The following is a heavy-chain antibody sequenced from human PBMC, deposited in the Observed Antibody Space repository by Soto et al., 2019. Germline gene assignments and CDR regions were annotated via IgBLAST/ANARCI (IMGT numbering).Heavy chain of an antibody. D-gene: IGHD3-9*01. CDR1: GVSVSNLNW. CDR3: ARGIFYAFDI. Sequence: SEILSLTCALPGVSVSNLNWWAWVRQAPGKGLEWIGEIDHSGSTNYNPSLNSRVTISLDRSKNQFSLKLSSVAAADTAVYYCARGIFYAFDIWGQGTMVS. J-gene: IGHJ3*02. V-gene: IGHV4-4*02. CDR2: IDHSGST.